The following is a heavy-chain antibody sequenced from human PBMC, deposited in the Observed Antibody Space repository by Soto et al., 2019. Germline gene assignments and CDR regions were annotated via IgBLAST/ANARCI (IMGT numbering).Heavy chain of an antibody. V-gene: IGHV3-49*03. D-gene: IGHD5-12*01. Sequence: PGGSLRLSCTASGFTFGDYAMSWFRQAPGKGLEWVGFIRSKAYGGTTEYAASVKGRFTISRDDSKSIAYLQMNSLKTEDTAVYYCTRVDYSGYDFFDYWGQGTLVTVSS. J-gene: IGHJ4*02. CDR2: IRSKAYGGTT. CDR1: GFTFGDYA. CDR3: TRVDYSGYDFFDY.